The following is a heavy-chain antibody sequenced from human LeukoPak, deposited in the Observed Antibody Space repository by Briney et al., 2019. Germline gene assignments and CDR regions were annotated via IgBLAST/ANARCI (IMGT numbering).Heavy chain of an antibody. J-gene: IGHJ4*02. CDR3: AKGYSGSGTYMYYFDY. CDR2: ITYSGGST. Sequence: PGGSLRVSCAASGFSFSDYAMNWVRQAPGKGLEWVSTITYSGGSTYYAESVKGRFTISRDNSKNTLYLQMNSLRAEDMAVYYCAKGYSGSGTYMYYFDYRGQGTLVTVSS. CDR1: GFSFSDYA. D-gene: IGHD3-10*01. V-gene: IGHV3-23*01.